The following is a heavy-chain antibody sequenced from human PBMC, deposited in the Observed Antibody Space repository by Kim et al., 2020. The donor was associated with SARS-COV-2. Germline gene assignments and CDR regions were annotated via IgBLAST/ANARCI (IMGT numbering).Heavy chain of an antibody. D-gene: IGHD3-3*01. Sequence: GGSLRLSCAASGFTFSSYSMNWVRQAPGKGLEWVSYISSSSSTIYYADSVKGRFTISRDNAKNSLYLQMNSLRDEDTAVYYCARDHRYYDFWSGPNWFDPWGQGTLVTVSS. CDR2: ISSSSSTI. CDR3: ARDHRYYDFWSGPNWFDP. CDR1: GFTFSSYS. V-gene: IGHV3-48*02. J-gene: IGHJ5*02.